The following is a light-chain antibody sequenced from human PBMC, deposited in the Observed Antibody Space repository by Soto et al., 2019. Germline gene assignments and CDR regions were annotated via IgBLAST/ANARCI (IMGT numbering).Light chain of an antibody. V-gene: IGLV3-25*03. CDR2: KDS. J-gene: IGLJ2*01. CDR3: QSADSSGTYVV. CDR1: ALAKQY. Sequence: YELTQPPSVSVSPGQTARITCSGDALAKQYAYWYQQKPGQAPVLVIYKDSERPSGIPERFSGSSSGTTVTLTISGVQAEDEADYYCQSADSSGTYVVFGGGTKLTVL.